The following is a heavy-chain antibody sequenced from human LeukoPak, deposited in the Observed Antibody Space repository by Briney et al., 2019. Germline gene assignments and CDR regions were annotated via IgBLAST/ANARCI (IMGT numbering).Heavy chain of an antibody. CDR2: ISYDGSNK. V-gene: IGHV3-30-3*01. J-gene: IGHJ6*02. Sequence: GGSLRLSCAASGFTFSSYAMHWVRQAPGKGLEWVAVISYDGSNKYYADSVKGRFTISRDNSKNTLYLQMNSLRAEDTAVYYCARVRCSGGSCYSYYYYYYGMDVWGQGTTVTVSS. D-gene: IGHD2-15*01. CDR1: GFTFSSYA. CDR3: ARVRCSGGSCYSYYYYYYGMDV.